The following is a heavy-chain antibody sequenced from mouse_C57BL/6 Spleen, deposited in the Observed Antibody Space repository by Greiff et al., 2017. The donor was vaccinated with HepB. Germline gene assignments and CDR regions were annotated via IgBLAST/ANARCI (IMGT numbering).Heavy chain of an antibody. CDR1: GYTFTGYW. Sequence: VQLQQSGAELMKPGASVKLSCKATGYTFTGYWIEWVKQRPGHGLEWIGEILPGSGSTNYNEKFKGKATFPADTSSNTAYIQRSSLTTEDSAIYYCARRGMGLWYFDVWGTGTTVTVSS. CDR2: ILPGSGST. J-gene: IGHJ1*03. V-gene: IGHV1-9*01. CDR3: ARRGMGLWYFDV.